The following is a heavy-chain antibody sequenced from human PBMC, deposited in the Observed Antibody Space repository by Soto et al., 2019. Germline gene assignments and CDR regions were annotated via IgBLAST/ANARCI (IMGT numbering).Heavy chain of an antibody. D-gene: IGHD2-2*01. J-gene: IGHJ4*02. CDR1: GYTFNSAG. Sequence: QVHLVQSGPEVKEPGASVRVSCKASGYTFNSAGLAWVRQAPGQGLEWMGWISVDNGDTKYAQKFQGRVTMTTDTSTTTAYMDLRGLKSADTAVFYFARVQSLGYCRSASCYDVFDHWGQGTLVTVSS. CDR3: ARVQSLGYCRSASCYDVFDH. CDR2: ISVDNGDT. V-gene: IGHV1-18*01.